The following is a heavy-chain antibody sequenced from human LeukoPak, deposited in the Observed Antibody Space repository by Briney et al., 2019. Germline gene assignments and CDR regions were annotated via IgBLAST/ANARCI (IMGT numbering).Heavy chain of an antibody. V-gene: IGHV4-34*01. D-gene: IGHD6-19*01. CDR2: INHSGST. CDR1: GGSFSGYY. CDR3: ARRRGGYSSGWYPSPSDY. J-gene: IGHJ4*02. Sequence: SETLSLTCAVYGGSFSGYYWSWIRQPPGKGLEWIGEINHSGSTNYNPSLKSRATISVDTSKTQFSLKLSSVTAADTAVYYCARRRGGYSSGWYPSPSDYWGQGTLVTISS.